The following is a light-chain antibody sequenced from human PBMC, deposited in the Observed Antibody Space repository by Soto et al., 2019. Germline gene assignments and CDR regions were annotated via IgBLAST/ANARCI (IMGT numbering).Light chain of an antibody. Sequence: DIQMIQSPSSLSASVEDRVIITCRASQSIGNHLNWYQQKQGKAPKLXIYDANNLESGVPSRFSGSGSGTEFTLTISSLQPDDFATYYCQQYNSCFQTFGQGTKVDIK. CDR2: DAN. V-gene: IGKV1-5*01. CDR3: QQYNSCFQT. J-gene: IGKJ1*01. CDR1: QSIGNH.